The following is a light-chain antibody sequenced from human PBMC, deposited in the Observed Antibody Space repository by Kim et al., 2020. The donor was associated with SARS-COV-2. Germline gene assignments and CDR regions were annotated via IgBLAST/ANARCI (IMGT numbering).Light chain of an antibody. CDR3: QQYGSSPYT. CDR1: QSVSTTY. Sequence: EIVLTQSPGTLSLSSGERATLSCRASQSVSTTYLAWYQQKPGQSPRLLIYGASNRATGIPDRFSGSGSGTDFTLTISRLEPEDFAVYYCQQYGSSPYTFGQGTKLEI. V-gene: IGKV3-20*01. J-gene: IGKJ2*01. CDR2: GAS.